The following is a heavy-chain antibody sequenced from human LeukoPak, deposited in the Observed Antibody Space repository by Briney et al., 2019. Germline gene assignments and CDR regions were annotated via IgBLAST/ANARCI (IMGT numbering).Heavy chain of an antibody. CDR1: GYTFTGYY. J-gene: IGHJ4*02. CDR2: INPNSGGT. CDR3: ARVGYCSSTSCYWEFDY. V-gene: IGHV1-2*02. Sequence: GASVKVSCKASGYTFTGYYMHWVRQAPGQGLEWMGWINPNSGGTNHAQKFQGRVTMTRDTSISTAYMELSRLRSDDTAVYYCARVGYCSSTSCYWEFDYWGQGTLVTVSS. D-gene: IGHD2-2*03.